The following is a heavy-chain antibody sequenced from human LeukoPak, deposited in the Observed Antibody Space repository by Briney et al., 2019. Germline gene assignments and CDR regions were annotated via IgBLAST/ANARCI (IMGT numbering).Heavy chain of an antibody. Sequence: ASVKVSCKASGYTFTSFDINWVRQATGQGLEWMGWVNPNSGNTGFAQKFQGRVSMTRSTSISTAYMELSSLRSEDTAVYYCARAHCRENMPAADTGCWFDPWGQGTPVTVSS. J-gene: IGHJ5*02. CDR3: ARAHCRENMPAADTGCWFDP. CDR1: GYTFTSFD. D-gene: IGHD6-13*01. V-gene: IGHV1-8*01. CDR2: VNPNSGNT.